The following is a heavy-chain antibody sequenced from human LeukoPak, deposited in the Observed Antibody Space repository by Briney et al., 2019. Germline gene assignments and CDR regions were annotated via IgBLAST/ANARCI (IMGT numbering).Heavy chain of an antibody. V-gene: IGHV4-34*01. CDR1: GFTVSSNY. CDR2: INHSGST. Sequence: GSLRLSCAASGFTVSSNYMSWVRQPPGKGLEWIGEINHSGSTNYNPSLKSRVTISVDTSKNQFSLKLSSVTAADTAVYYCARDYRSRYYYDSSGYYCWFDPWGQGTLVTVSS. CDR3: ARDYRSRYYYDSSGYYCWFDP. J-gene: IGHJ5*02. D-gene: IGHD3-22*01.